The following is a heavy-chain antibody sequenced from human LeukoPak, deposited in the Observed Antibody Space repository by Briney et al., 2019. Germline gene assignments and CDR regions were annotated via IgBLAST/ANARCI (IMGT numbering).Heavy chain of an antibody. D-gene: IGHD3-3*01. J-gene: IGHJ4*02. CDR1: GYTFTSYG. CDR2: INNYNENT. Sequence: GASVKVSCKASGYTFTSYGISWVRQAPGQGLQWMGWINNYNENTNYAQNLQGRVTMTTETSTSTVYMELRSLRSDDTAVYYCARGEGGYYTHSLDYWGQGTLVTVSS. V-gene: IGHV1-18*01. CDR3: ARGEGGYYTHSLDY.